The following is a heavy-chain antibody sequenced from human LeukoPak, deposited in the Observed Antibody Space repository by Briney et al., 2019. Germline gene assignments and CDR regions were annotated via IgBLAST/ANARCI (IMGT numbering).Heavy chain of an antibody. CDR3: AREWQYYFDY. Sequence: QPGGSLRLSCAASGFTFSSYGMHWVRQASGKGLEWVAVIWYDGSNKYYADSVKGRFTISRDNSKNTLYLQMNSLRAEDTAVYYCAREWQYYFDYWGQGTLVTVSS. V-gene: IGHV3-33*01. CDR1: GFTFSSYG. CDR2: IWYDGSNK. J-gene: IGHJ4*02. D-gene: IGHD5-12*01.